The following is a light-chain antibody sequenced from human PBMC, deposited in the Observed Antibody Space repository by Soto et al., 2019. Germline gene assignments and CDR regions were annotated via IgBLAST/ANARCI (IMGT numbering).Light chain of an antibody. CDR1: QDISSW. J-gene: IGKJ1*01. CDR2: AAS. CDR3: QQYNSYSPET. Sequence: DIQMTQSPSSVSASVGDRVTITCRASQDISSWLAWYQQKPGKAPKIMIYAASSLQGGVPSRFSGSGSGTEFTLTITSLQPDDFATYYCQQYNSYSPETFGQGTKVDIK. V-gene: IGKV1-12*01.